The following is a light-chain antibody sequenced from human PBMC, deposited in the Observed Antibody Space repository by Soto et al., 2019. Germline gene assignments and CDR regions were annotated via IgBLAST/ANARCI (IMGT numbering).Light chain of an antibody. CDR2: EVS. J-gene: IGLJ1*01. CDR3: SSYTRSSTSYV. CDR1: SSDVGGYNY. V-gene: IGLV2-14*01. Sequence: QSALTQPASVSGSPGQWVTISCTGTSSDVGGYNYVSWYQQHPGTAPKLIIYEVSNRPSRVSNRFSGSKSGNTASLTISGLQAEDEADYYCSSYTRSSTSYVFGTGTKLTVL.